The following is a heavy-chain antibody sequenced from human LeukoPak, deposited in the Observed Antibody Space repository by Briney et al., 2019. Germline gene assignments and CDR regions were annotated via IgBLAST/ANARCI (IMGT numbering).Heavy chain of an antibody. CDR3: ARASDYVWGSYPPDY. Sequence: ASVKVSCKASGYTFTGYYMHWVRQAPGQGLELKGRINPNSGGTNYAQKFQGRVTMTRDTSISTAYMELSRLRSDDTAVYYCARASDYVWGSYPPDYWGQGTLVIVSS. V-gene: IGHV1-2*06. CDR2: INPNSGGT. CDR1: GYTFTGYY. D-gene: IGHD3-16*01. J-gene: IGHJ4*02.